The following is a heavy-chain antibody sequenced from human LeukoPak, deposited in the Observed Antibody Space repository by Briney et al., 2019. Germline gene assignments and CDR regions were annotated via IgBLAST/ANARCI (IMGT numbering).Heavy chain of an antibody. J-gene: IGHJ6*03. D-gene: IGHD3-22*01. CDR2: IYYSGST. Sequence: SETLSLTCTVSGGSISSGGYYWSWIRQHPGKGLEWIGYIYYSGSTYYNPSLKSRVTISVDTSKNQFSLKLRSVTAADTAVYYCARGRHDITMIVVVMTSVSDYLDVWGKGTTVTVS. CDR3: ARGRHDITMIVVVMTSVSDYLDV. CDR1: GGSISSGGYY. V-gene: IGHV4-31*03.